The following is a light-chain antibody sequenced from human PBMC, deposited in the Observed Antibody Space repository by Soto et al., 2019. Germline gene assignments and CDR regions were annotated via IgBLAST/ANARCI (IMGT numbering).Light chain of an antibody. Sequence: EIVLTQSPGTLSLSPGERATLSCRASQSVSSSYLAWYQQKPGQAPRLLIYGASSRATGIPDRFSGSGSGTDFTLTISSREPDDFAVYYCQQYGSSPGTFGQGTKVEIK. V-gene: IGKV3-20*01. CDR1: QSVSSSY. CDR2: GAS. CDR3: QQYGSSPGT. J-gene: IGKJ1*01.